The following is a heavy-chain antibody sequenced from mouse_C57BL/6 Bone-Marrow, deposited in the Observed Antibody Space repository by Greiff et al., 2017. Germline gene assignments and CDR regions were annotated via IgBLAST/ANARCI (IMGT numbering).Heavy chain of an antibody. V-gene: IGHV1-20*01. CDR1: GYSFTGYF. D-gene: IGHD1-1*01. CDR3: ARPLLFYGSSGYAMDY. Sequence: VQLQQSGPELVKPGDSVKISCKASGYSFTGYFMNWVMQSHGKSLEWIGRINPYNGDTFYNQKFKGKATLTVDKSSSTALMELRSLTSEDSAVYYCARPLLFYGSSGYAMDYWGQGTSVTVSS. J-gene: IGHJ4*01. CDR2: INPYNGDT.